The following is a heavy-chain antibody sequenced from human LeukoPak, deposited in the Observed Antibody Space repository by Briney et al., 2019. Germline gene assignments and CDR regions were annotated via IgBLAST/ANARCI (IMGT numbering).Heavy chain of an antibody. V-gene: IGHV1-2*02. Sequence: GASVKVSCKASGYTFTGYYMHWVRQAPGQGLEWMGWINPNSGGTNYAQKFQGRVTMTRDTSISTAYMELSRLRSDDTAVYYCARDPPNYYDSSGYYYLFAWGQGTLVTVSS. D-gene: IGHD3-22*01. CDR3: ARDPPNYYDSSGYYYLFA. J-gene: IGHJ5*02. CDR1: GYTFTGYY. CDR2: INPNSGGT.